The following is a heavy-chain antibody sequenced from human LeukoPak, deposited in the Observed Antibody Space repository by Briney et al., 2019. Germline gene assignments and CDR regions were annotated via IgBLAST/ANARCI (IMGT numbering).Heavy chain of an antibody. CDR3: ARGGFGELLHDY. CDR2: ISAYNGNT. V-gene: IGHV1-18*01. J-gene: IGHJ4*02. Sequence: ASVKVSCKTSGYTFTSCGISWVRQAPGQGLEWMGWISAYNGNTNYAQKVQGRVTMTTDTSTSTAYMELRSLRSDDTAVYYCARGGFGELLHDYWGQGTLVTVSS. D-gene: IGHD3-10*01. CDR1: GYTFTSCG.